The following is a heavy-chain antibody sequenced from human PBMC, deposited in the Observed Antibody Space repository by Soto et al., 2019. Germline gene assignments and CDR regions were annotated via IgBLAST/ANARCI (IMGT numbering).Heavy chain of an antibody. J-gene: IGHJ5*02. V-gene: IGHV4-30-2*01. CDR1: GGSLNNGGYS. D-gene: IGHD5-18*01. CDR3: ARVGGNTAMAT. Sequence: SETLSLTCAVSGGSLNNGGYSWGWVLRPPGKGLEYIASIYYSGSTYYNPSLKSRVTISIDRSKNQFSLNLNSVTAADTAVYYCARVGGNTAMATWGQGTLVTVSS. CDR2: IYYSGST.